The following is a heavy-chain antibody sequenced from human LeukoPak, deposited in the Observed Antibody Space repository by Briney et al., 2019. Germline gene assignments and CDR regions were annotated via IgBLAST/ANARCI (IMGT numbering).Heavy chain of an antibody. V-gene: IGHV1-69*13. CDR3: ARGTIFGKGDSYYYYYMDV. D-gene: IGHD3-3*01. CDR2: IIPIFGIA. CDR1: GGTFSSYA. J-gene: IGHJ6*03. Sequence: GASVKVSCKASGGTFSSYAISWVRQAPGQGLEWMGGIIPIFGIANYAQKFQGRVTITADESTSTAYMELSSLRSDDTAVYYCARGTIFGKGDSYYYYYMDVWGKGTTVTVSS.